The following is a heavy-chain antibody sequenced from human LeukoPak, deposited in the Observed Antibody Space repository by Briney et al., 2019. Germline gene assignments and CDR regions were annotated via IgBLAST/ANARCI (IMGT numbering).Heavy chain of an antibody. V-gene: IGHV3-20*04. CDR1: GFTFDDYG. CDR3: ARVYLSQQLVPGLDY. J-gene: IGHJ4*02. D-gene: IGHD6-13*01. CDR2: INWNGAKT. Sequence: GGSLRLSCAASGFTFDDYGMSWVRQAPGKGLEWVSGINWNGAKTGYGDSAKGRFTISRDNAKNSLYLQMNTLRGEDAAFYYCARVYLSQQLVPGLDYWGQGTLVTVSS.